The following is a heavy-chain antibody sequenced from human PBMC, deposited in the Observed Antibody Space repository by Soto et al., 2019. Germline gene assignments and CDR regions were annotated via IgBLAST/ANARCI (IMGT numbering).Heavy chain of an antibody. J-gene: IGHJ6*02. CDR1: GGTFSSYA. CDR3: AAGGATGTYYYYGMDV. V-gene: IGHV1-69*01. D-gene: IGHD4-17*01. Sequence: QVQLVQSVAEVKKPGSSVKVSCKASGGTFSSYAISWVRQAPGQGLEWMGGIIPICGTANYAQKFQGRVTITADESTSTAYMELSSLRSEDTAVYYCAAGGATGTYYYYGMDVWGQGTTVTVSS. CDR2: IIPICGTA.